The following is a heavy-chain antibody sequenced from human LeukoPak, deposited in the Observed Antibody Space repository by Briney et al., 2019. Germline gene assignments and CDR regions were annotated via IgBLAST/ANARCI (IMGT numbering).Heavy chain of an antibody. J-gene: IGHJ3*02. V-gene: IGHV3-30*02. D-gene: IGHD3-10*01. CDR3: AKPFNVLLWFGDDLGI. CDR1: GFTFSSYG. CDR2: IRYDGSNK. Sequence: PGGSLRLSCAASGFTFSSYGMHWVRQAPGKGLEWVAFIRYDGSNKYYADSAKGRFTISRDNSKNTLYLQMNSLRAEDTAVYYCAKPFNVLLWFGDDLGIWGQGTMVTVSS.